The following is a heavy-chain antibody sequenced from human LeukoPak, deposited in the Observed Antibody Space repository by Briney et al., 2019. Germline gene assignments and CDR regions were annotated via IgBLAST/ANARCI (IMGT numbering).Heavy chain of an antibody. CDR2: INHSGST. J-gene: IGHJ4*02. V-gene: IGHV4-34*01. CDR1: GGSFSGYY. Sequence: SETLSLTCAVYGGSFSGYYWSWIRQPPGKGLEWIGEINHSGSTIYNPSLKSRVTISVDTSKNQFSLKLSSVTAADTAVYYCAGVYSSSWYYFDYWGQGTLVTVSS. D-gene: IGHD6-13*01. CDR3: AGVYSSSWYYFDY.